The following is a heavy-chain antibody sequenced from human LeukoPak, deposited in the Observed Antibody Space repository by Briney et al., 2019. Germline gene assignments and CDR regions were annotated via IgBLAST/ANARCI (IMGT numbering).Heavy chain of an antibody. Sequence: PGGSLRLSCAASGFTFSTYGMHWVRQAPGKGLEWVAVIWSDGSNKYNADSVKGRFTISRDNSKNTLYLQMNSLRAEDTAVYYCAKDSGYNWNDPDDYWGQGTLVTVSS. CDR2: IWSDGSNK. D-gene: IGHD1-20*01. CDR1: GFTFSTYG. CDR3: AKDSGYNWNDPDDY. V-gene: IGHV3-33*06. J-gene: IGHJ4*02.